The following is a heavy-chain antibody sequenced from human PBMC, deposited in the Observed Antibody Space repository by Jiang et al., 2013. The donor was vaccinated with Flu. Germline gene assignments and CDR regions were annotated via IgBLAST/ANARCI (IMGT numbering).Heavy chain of an antibody. CDR1: GDSVSSNSAA. Sequence: SQTLSLTCAISGDSVSSNSAAWNWIRQSPSRGLEWLGRTYYRSKWYNDYAVSVKSRITINPDTSKNQFSLQLNSVTPEDTAVYYCARSNIPIAAAADWFDPWGQGTLVTVSS. J-gene: IGHJ5*02. CDR3: ARSNIPIAAAADWFDP. V-gene: IGHV6-1*01. CDR2: TYYRSKWYN. D-gene: IGHD6-13*01.